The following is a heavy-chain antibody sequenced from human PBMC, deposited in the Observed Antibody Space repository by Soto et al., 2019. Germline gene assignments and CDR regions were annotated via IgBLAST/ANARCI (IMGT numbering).Heavy chain of an antibody. D-gene: IGHD3-9*01. V-gene: IGHV4-4*07. Sequence: SETLSLTCTVSGGSITNYYWSWIRQPAGKGLEWIGRMYTKERTNYNLSFKSRVTMSVDTSKNQFSLKLNAVTAADTAVYFCAGARYYDWCFDLWGLGTPGTVSS. CDR1: GGSITNYY. CDR3: AGARYYDWCFDL. J-gene: IGHJ4*02. CDR2: MYTKERT.